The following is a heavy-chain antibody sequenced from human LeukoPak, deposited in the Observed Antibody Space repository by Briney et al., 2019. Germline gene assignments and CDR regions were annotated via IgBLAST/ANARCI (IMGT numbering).Heavy chain of an antibody. Sequence: SVNVFCKASGYTFTGYYMHWVRQAPGQGLEWMGWLNPNSGGTNYAQKFQGSVTMTRDTSISTAYMELGRLRSEDTAVYYCARQMITFGGVIVNYYYYYGMDVWGQGTTVTVSS. D-gene: IGHD3-16*02. CDR3: ARQMITFGGVIVNYYYYYGMDV. J-gene: IGHJ6*02. CDR1: GYTFTGYY. CDR2: LNPNSGGT. V-gene: IGHV1-2*02.